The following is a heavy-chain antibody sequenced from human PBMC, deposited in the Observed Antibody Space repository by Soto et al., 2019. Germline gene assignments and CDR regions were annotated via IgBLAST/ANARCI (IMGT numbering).Heavy chain of an antibody. CDR1: GGTFSSYA. CDR3: ARSKDDFWSFYYGDYHSYGMDV. V-gene: IGHV1-69*13. D-gene: IGHD3-3*01. CDR2: IIPIFGTA. Sequence: SVKVSCKASGGTFSSYAISWVRQAPGQGLEWMGGIIPIFGTANYAQKFQGRVTITADESTSTAYMELSSLRSEDTAVYYCARSKDDFWSFYYGDYHSYGMDVWCPGTTVTLSS. J-gene: IGHJ6*02.